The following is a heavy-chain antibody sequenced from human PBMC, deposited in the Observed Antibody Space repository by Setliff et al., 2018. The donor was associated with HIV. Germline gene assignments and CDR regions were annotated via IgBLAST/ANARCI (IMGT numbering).Heavy chain of an antibody. Sequence: PSETLSLTCTVSGGSISGHYWSWIRQPPGKGLEWVGYISDSGSTNYNPSLKSRVTISVDTSKKQFSLKLSSVTAADTAVYYCARRTSPPSGTYSQYYMDVWGRGTTVTVSS. CDR1: GGSISGHY. V-gene: IGHV4-59*08. CDR2: ISDSGST. CDR3: ARRTSPPSGTYSQYYMDV. J-gene: IGHJ6*03. D-gene: IGHD1-26*01.